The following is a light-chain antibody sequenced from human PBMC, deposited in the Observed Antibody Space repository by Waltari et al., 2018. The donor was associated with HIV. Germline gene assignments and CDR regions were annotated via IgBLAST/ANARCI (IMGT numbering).Light chain of an antibody. V-gene: IGLV2-23*02. CDR1: SSDVGSYNL. CDR3: CSYAGSSTLV. CDR2: EVT. Sequence: QSALTQPASVSGSPGQSITISCTGTSSDVGSYNLVSWYQQHPGKAPKPMIYEVTKRPSGVSNRFSGSKSGNTASLTISGLQAEDEADYFCCSYAGSSTLVFGGGTKLTVL. J-gene: IGLJ2*01.